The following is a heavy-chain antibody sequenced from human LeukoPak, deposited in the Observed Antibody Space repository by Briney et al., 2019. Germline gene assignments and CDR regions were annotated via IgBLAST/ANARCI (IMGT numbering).Heavy chain of an antibody. J-gene: IGHJ4*02. CDR1: GYTFTSYG. V-gene: IGHV1-3*01. D-gene: IGHD5-12*01. CDR2: INAGNGNT. Sequence: GASVKVSCKASGYTFTSYGISWVRQAPGQGLEWMGWINAGNGNTKYSQKFQGRVTITRDTSASTAYMELSSLRSEDTAVYYCARDKYSGYGEFDYWGQGTLVTVSS. CDR3: ARDKYSGYGEFDY.